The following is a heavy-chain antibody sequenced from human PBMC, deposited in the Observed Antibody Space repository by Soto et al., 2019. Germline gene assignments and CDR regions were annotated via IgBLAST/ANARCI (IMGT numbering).Heavy chain of an antibody. CDR3: AREKGGYCISTICARTSWFAP. Sequence: QVQLQESGPGLVKPSGTLSLTCAVSGGSISSSNWWSWVRQPPGKGLEWIGEIYHSGSTNYNPSLKNRVPLSVDTYKTKSALNLSSVAAAHTALYDCAREKGGYCISTICARTSWFAPWGQGTLVTVSS. J-gene: IGHJ5*02. V-gene: IGHV4-4*02. D-gene: IGHD2-2*01. CDR2: IYHSGST. CDR1: GGSISSSNW.